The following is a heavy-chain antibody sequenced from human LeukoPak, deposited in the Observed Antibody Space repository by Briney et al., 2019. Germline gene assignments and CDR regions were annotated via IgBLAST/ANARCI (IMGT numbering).Heavy chain of an antibody. CDR1: GYSFTDYD. CDR2: VNPKSGST. CDR3: ARGVSIRRYAWAF. Sequence: ASVKVSCKASGYSFTDYDIIWVRQAAGPGLEWVRWVNPKSGSTAYAPKFQGRVTMTSSTSISTVYMELSSLRPEDSAVYYCARGVSIRRYAWAFWGQGSLVTVSS. D-gene: IGHD3-16*01. V-gene: IGHV1-8*01. J-gene: IGHJ4*02.